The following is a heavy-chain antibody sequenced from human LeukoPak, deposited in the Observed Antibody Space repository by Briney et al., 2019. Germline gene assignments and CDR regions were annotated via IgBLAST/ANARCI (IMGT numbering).Heavy chain of an antibody. CDR3: ARGSGWILFDY. J-gene: IGHJ4*02. D-gene: IGHD6-19*01. CDR1: RLSFGSHW. CDR2: IKQDGNEK. V-gene: IGHV3-7*04. Sequence: GGSLRLSCADSRLSFGSHWMSWVRQAPGKGLEWVANIKQDGNEKNYVDSVKGRFTISRDNAKNSLYLQMNSLRAEDTAVYYCARGSGWILFDYWGQGTLVTVSS.